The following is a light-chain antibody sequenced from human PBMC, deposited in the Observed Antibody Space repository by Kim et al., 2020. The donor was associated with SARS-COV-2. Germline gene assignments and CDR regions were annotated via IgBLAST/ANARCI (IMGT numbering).Light chain of an antibody. Sequence: DIQMTQSPSSLAASVGDRVTITCRASQNINSFLNWYQQRPGKAPKLLIYAASTLQIGVPSRFSGSGSGTDFTLTITSLQPEDFATYYYQQSHTAPLLTFGGGTKLEIK. CDR3: QQSHTAPLLT. V-gene: IGKV1-39*01. CDR2: AAS. CDR1: QNINSF. J-gene: IGKJ4*01.